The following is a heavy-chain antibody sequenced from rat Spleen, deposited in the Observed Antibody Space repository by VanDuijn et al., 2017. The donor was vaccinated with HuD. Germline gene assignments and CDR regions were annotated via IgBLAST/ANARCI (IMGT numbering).Heavy chain of an antibody. Sequence: EVQLVESDGGLVQPGRSLKLSCAASGFTLSDHYMAWVRQAPTKGLEWVASISPTGGSTYYRDSVKGRFTISRDNAKSSLYLQMDSLRSEDTATYYCTRSGLPGYNIWFAYWGQGTLVTVSS. J-gene: IGHJ3*01. CDR1: GFTLSDHY. V-gene: IGHV5-25*01. CDR2: ISPTGGST. CDR3: TRSGLPGYNIWFAY. D-gene: IGHD1-4*01.